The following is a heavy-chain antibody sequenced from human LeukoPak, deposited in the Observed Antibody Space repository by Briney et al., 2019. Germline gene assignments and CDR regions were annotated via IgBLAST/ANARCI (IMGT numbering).Heavy chain of an antibody. Sequence: AASVKVSCKASGYTFTGYYIHWVRQAPGQGPEWMAWINPNSGATNYAQKFQGRVTMTRDTSISTAYMELSRLTSDDTAVYFCARGRFGEWDNWFDPWGQGTLSPSPQ. V-gene: IGHV1-2*02. D-gene: IGHD3-10*01. CDR2: INPNSGAT. CDR1: GYTFTGYY. J-gene: IGHJ5*02. CDR3: ARGRFGEWDNWFDP.